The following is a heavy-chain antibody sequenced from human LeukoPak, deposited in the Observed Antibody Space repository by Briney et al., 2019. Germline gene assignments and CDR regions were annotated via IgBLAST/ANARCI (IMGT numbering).Heavy chain of an antibody. J-gene: IGHJ4*02. CDR1: GFTFSSYS. V-gene: IGHV3-21*01. Sequence: PGGSLRLSCAASGFTFSSYSMNWVRQAPGKGLEWVSSISSSSSYIYYADSVKGRFTISRDNAKNSLYLQMDSLKVEDTAVYYCARDFSAGSDYWGQGSLVAVSS. CDR3: ARDFSAGSDY. D-gene: IGHD3/OR15-3a*01. CDR2: ISSSSSYI.